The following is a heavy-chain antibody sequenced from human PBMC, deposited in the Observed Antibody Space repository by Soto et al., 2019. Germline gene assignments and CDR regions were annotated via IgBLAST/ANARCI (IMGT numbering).Heavy chain of an antibody. CDR1: GYTFTSYD. D-gene: IGHD3-22*01. CDR3: ARKDYDSSGYYHP. V-gene: IGHV1-8*01. Sequence: GSVKVSCKASGYTFTSYDINWVRHATGQGLEWMGWMNPNSGNTGYAQKFQGRVTMTRNTSISTAYMELSSLRSEDTAVYYCARKDYDSSGYYHPWGQGTLVTVSS. J-gene: IGHJ5*02. CDR2: MNPNSGNT.